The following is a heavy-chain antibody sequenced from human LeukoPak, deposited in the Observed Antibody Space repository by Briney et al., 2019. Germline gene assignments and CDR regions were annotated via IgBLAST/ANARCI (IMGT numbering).Heavy chain of an antibody. V-gene: IGHV3-74*01. CDR2: INGDGTGT. Sequence: GGSLRLSCAASGFTFDDYAMHWVRQAPGKGLVWVSRINGDGTGTTYADSVKGRFTISRDNAKNTLYLQMHSLRAEDTAVYYCASVLYDILTGYYMDAFDIWGQGTMVTVSS. CDR1: GFTFDDYA. CDR3: ASVLYDILTGYYMDAFDI. J-gene: IGHJ3*02. D-gene: IGHD3-9*01.